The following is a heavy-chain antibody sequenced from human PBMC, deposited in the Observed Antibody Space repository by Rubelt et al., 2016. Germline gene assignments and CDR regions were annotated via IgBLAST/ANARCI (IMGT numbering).Heavy chain of an antibody. D-gene: IGHD1-26*01. CDR1: GFTFSSYG. J-gene: IGHJ4*02. CDR3: ARGGMGGSTGYFDY. CDR2: IWYDGSNK. Sequence: GGVVQPGRSLRLSCAAFGFTFSSYGMHWVRQAPGKGLEWVAVIWYDGSNKYYADSVKGRFTISRDNSKNTLYLQMNSLRAEDTAVYYCARGGMGGSTGYFDYWGQGTLVTVSS. V-gene: IGHV3-33*01.